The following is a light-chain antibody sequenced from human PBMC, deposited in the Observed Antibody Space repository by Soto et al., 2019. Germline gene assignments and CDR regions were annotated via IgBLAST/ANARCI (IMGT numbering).Light chain of an antibody. Sequence: DIQMTQSPSSLSASVGDRVTITCRASQSISKYLSWFQQKPGKAPKLLIYATSSLQSGVPSRFSGSGSGTEFTLTISSLQPEDFATYYCQQSDSTPPWTFGQGTNVEIK. CDR1: QSISKY. CDR3: QQSDSTPPWT. CDR2: ATS. J-gene: IGKJ1*01. V-gene: IGKV1-39*01.